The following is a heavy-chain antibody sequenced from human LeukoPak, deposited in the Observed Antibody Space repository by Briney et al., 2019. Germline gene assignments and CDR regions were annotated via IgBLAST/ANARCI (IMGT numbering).Heavy chain of an antibody. CDR1: GGSISSSNR. Sequence: NPSETLSLTCTVSGGSISSSNRWSWVRQPPGKGLEWIGEIYHSGSTNYNPSLKSRVTISVDKSKNQFSLKLSSVTAADTAVYYCAREKKHPRMGYYFDYWGQGTLVTVSS. CDR3: AREKKHPRMGYYFDY. CDR2: IYHSGST. J-gene: IGHJ4*02. D-gene: IGHD1-26*01. V-gene: IGHV4-4*02.